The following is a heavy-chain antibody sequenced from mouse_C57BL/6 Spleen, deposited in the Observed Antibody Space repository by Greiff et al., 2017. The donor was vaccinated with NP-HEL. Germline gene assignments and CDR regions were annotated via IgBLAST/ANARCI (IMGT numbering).Heavy chain of an antibody. D-gene: IGHD2-2*01. Sequence: EVQRVESGPELVKPGASVKISCKASGYSFTGYYMNWVKQSPEKSLEWIGEINPSTGGTTYNQKFKAKATLTVDKSSSTAYMQLKSLTSEDSAVYYCARRGGIYYGYDEGTFDYWGQGTTLTVSS. V-gene: IGHV1-42*01. CDR2: INPSTGGT. J-gene: IGHJ2*01. CDR1: GYSFTGYY. CDR3: ARRGGIYYGYDEGTFDY.